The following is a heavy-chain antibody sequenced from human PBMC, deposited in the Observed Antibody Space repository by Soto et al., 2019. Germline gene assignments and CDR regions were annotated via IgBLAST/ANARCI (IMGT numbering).Heavy chain of an antibody. J-gene: IGHJ4*02. V-gene: IGHV3-23*01. D-gene: IGHD3-9*01. CDR1: GFTFNSYA. CDR3: AKAPTYYDTLTGYYAQYFDY. CDR2: ISGSGGGGST. Sequence: LRLSCAASGFTFNSYAMAWVRQAPGKGLEWVSVISGSGGGGSTNYGDSVKGRFTISRDNSKNIVYLLMNSLRAEDTAVYYCAKAPTYYDTLTGYYAQYFDYWGQGTLVTVSS.